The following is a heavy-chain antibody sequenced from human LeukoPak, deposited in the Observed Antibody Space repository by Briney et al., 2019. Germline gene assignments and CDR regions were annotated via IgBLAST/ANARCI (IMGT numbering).Heavy chain of an antibody. CDR3: ARGTMTTTLENWFDP. CDR1: GGTFSSYA. D-gene: IGHD4-17*01. J-gene: IGHJ5*02. CDR2: IIPILGIA. Sequence: SVKVSCKASGGTFSSYAISWVRQARGQGLEWMGRIIPILGIANYAQKFQGRVTITADKSTSTAYMELSSLRSEDTAVYYCARGTMTTTLENWFDPCGQGTLVTVSS. V-gene: IGHV1-69*04.